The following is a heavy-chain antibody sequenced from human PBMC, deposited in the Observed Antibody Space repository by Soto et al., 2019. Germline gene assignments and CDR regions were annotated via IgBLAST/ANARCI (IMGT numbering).Heavy chain of an antibody. CDR3: ATKYYSYYYYGMEV. Sequence: VESLKISCKGSGYSFTSYWISWVRQIPGKGLEWMGRIDPSDSYTNYSPSFQGHVTISADKSISTAYLQWSSLKASDTAMYYCATKYYSYYYYGMEVWGQGTTVTVS. J-gene: IGHJ6*02. CDR1: GYSFTSYW. V-gene: IGHV5-10-1*01. D-gene: IGHD3-10*01. CDR2: IDPSDSYT.